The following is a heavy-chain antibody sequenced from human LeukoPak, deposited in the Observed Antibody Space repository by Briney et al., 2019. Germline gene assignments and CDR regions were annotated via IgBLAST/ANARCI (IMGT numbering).Heavy chain of an antibody. J-gene: IGHJ4*02. CDR3: AKLGYYDFWSNYLVFDN. CDR2: DSGSGGST. V-gene: IGHV3-23*01. CDR1: RHTFNSYD. D-gene: IGHD3-3*01. Sequence: GGSLSLSCAPSRHTFNSYDMPCAPNAPGRGREGVSADSGSGGSTYYPDSVEGRFTISRDNSKDTLDLQINSLRVEDTAVYFCAKLGYYDFWSNYLVFDNWGQGTLVTVSS.